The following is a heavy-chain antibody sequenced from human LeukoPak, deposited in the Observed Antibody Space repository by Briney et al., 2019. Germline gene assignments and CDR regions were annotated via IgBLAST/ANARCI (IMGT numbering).Heavy chain of an antibody. Sequence: SETLSLTCTVSGGSISSYYWSWIRQPPGKGLEWIGYIYYSGSTNYNPSLKSRVTISVDTSKNQFSLKLSSVTAADTAVYYCARYGYCSSTSCYSFYYGMDVWGQGTTVTVSS. CDR2: IYYSGST. D-gene: IGHD2-2*01. V-gene: IGHV4-59*08. CDR3: ARYGYCSSTSCYSFYYGMDV. CDR1: GGSISSYY. J-gene: IGHJ6*02.